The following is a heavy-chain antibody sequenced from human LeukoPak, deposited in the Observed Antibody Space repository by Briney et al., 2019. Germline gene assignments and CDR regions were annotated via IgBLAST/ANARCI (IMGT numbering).Heavy chain of an antibody. CDR1: GGSISSYY. J-gene: IGHJ4*02. CDR3: ARWGSGWSFDY. CDR2: IYYSGST. D-gene: IGHD6-19*01. V-gene: IGHV4-59*01. Sequence: SETLSLTCTVSGGSISSYYWSWIRQPPGKGLEWIGYIYYSGSTNYNPSLKSRVTISVDTSKNQFSLKLSSVTAADTAVYYCARWGSGWSFDYRGQGTLVTVSS.